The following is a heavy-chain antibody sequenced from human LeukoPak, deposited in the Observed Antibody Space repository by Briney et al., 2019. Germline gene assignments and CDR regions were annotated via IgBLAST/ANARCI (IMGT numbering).Heavy chain of an antibody. CDR1: GYTFTGYY. J-gene: IGHJ4*02. V-gene: IGHV1-2*02. CDR2: INPNSGGT. D-gene: IGHD3-10*01. CDR3: AXXXXXXXWFGESVGIDY. Sequence: ASVKVSCKASGYTFTGYYMHWVRQAPGQGLEWMGWINPNSGGTNYAQKFQGRVTMTRDTSISTAYMELSRLRSDDTAVYYCAXXXXXXXWFGESVGIDYWGQGTLVTVSS.